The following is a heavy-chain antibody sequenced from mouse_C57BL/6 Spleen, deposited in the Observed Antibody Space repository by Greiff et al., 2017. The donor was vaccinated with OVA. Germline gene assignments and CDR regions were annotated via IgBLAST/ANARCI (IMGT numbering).Heavy chain of an antibody. J-gene: IGHJ1*03. V-gene: IGHV14-2*01. Sequence: VQLQQSGAELVKPGASVKLSCTASGFNIKDYYMHWVKQRTEQGLEWIGRIDPEDGETKYAPKFQGQATITADTSSNTAYLQLSSLTSEDTDVYSCAITTGVEGYFDVWGTGTTLTVSS. CDR1: GFNIKDYY. CDR3: AITTGVEGYFDV. CDR2: IDPEDGET. D-gene: IGHD1-1*01.